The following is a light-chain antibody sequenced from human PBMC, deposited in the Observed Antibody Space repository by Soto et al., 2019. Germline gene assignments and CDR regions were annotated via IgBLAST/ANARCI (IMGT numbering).Light chain of an antibody. CDR3: VLYMGSGIWV. J-gene: IGLJ3*02. CDR1: SGSVSTRYY. V-gene: IGLV8-61*01. Sequence: QAVVTQEPSFSVSPGGTVTLTCGVSSGSVSTRYYPSWYQQTPGQAPRTLIYSTSTRSSGVPDRFSGSIAGNKAALTISGAQADDESDYYCVLYMGSGIWVFGGGTKLTVL. CDR2: STS.